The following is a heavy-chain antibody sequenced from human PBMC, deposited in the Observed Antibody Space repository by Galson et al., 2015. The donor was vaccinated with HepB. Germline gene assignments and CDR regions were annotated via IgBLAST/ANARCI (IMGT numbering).Heavy chain of an antibody. CDR1: GGTFSSYA. CDR2: IIPIFGTA. D-gene: IGHD3-3*01. V-gene: IGHV1-69*13. J-gene: IGHJ6*03. Sequence: SVKVSCKASGGTFSSYAISWVRQAPGQGLEWMGEIIPIFGTANYAQKFQGRVTITADESTSTAYMELSSLRSEDTAVYYCARRGIFGVANYYYYYMDVWGKGTTVTVSS. CDR3: ARRGIFGVANYYYYYMDV.